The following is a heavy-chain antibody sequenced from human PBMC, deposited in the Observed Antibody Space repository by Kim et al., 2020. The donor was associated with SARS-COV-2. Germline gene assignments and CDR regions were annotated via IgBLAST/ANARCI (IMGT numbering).Heavy chain of an antibody. D-gene: IGHD6-19*01. CDR3: ASGWAMDV. V-gene: IGHV6-1*01. J-gene: IGHJ6*02. Sequence: SQTLSLTCAISGDSVSSNSAAWNWIRQSPSRGLEWLGRTYYRSKWFNDYAVSVRSRITFNADTSKNQFSLQLNSVSPEDTAVYYCASGWAMDVWCQGTTVIVSS. CDR2: TYYRSKWFN. CDR1: GDSVSSNSAA.